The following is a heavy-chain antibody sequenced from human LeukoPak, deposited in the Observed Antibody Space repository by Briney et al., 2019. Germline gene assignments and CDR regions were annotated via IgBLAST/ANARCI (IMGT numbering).Heavy chain of an antibody. CDR1: GFTFSSYS. D-gene: IGHD6-19*01. CDR2: ISSSSSYI. Sequence: GGSLRLSCAASGFTFSSYSMNWVRQAPGKGLAWVSSISSSSSYIHYADSVKGRFTISRDNAKNSLYLQMNSLRAEDTAMYYCARVVAVAGRAFDIWGLGTMVTVSS. CDR3: ARVVAVAGRAFDI. J-gene: IGHJ3*02. V-gene: IGHV3-21*01.